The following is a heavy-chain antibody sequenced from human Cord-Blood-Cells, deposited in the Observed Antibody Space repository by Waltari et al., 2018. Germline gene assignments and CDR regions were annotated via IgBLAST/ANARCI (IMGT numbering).Heavy chain of an antibody. CDR1: GGSFSGYY. CDR3: ARGGIAVAGMTHLDY. Sequence: QVQLQQWGAGLLKPSETLSLTCAVYGGSFSGYYWSWIRHPPGKGLEWIGEINHSGSTNYNPSLKSRVTISVDPSKNQFSLKLSSVTAADTAVYYCARGGIAVAGMTHLDYWGQGTLVTVSS. D-gene: IGHD6-19*01. CDR2: INHSGST. J-gene: IGHJ4*02. V-gene: IGHV4-34*01.